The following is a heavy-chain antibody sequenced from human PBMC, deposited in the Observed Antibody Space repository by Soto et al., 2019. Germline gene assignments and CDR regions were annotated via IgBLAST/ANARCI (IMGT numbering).Heavy chain of an antibody. D-gene: IGHD6-6*01. CDR3: ARGLSSPSATGV. CDR1: GASVSSSSNY. J-gene: IGHJ4*02. CDR2: VHNGGST. V-gene: IGHV4-39*01. Sequence: QLQLQESGPELVKPSETLSLTCTVSGASVSSSSNYWGWIRQPPGKGLEWIGSVHNGGSTYYSPSLKSRVTISADTSKNQFSLNLSSVTAADTAVYYCARGLSSPSATGVWGQGTLVTVSS.